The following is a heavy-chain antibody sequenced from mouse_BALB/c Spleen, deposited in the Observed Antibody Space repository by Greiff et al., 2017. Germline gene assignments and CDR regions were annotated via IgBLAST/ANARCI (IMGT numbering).Heavy chain of an antibody. Sequence: EVQLQQSGAELVKPGASVKLSCTASGFNTKDTYMHWVKQRPEQGLEWIGRIDPANGNTKYDPKFQGKATITADTSSNTAYLQLSSLTSEDTAVYYCALIYYYGRGFAYWGQGTLVTVSA. J-gene: IGHJ3*01. CDR2: IDPANGNT. CDR1: GFNTKDTY. D-gene: IGHD1-1*01. CDR3: ALIYYYGRGFAY. V-gene: IGHV14-3*02.